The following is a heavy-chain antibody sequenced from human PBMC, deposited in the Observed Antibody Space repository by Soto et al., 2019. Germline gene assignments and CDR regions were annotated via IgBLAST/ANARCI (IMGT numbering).Heavy chain of an antibody. CDR1: GFTFNTYS. D-gene: IGHD4-17*01. CDR2: IWYDGTQK. J-gene: IGHJ4*02. V-gene: IGHV3-33*01. CDR3: ARAGGTTVTGLWHFDS. Sequence: QVQLEESGGGVVQPGRSRRLSCEASGFTFNTYSMHWVRQPPGKGLEWLAAIWYDGTQKYYADSVKGRFIISRDNSKKTLYLEMNSLRAEDTAVYYWARAGGTTVTGLWHFDSWGQGTLVTVSS.